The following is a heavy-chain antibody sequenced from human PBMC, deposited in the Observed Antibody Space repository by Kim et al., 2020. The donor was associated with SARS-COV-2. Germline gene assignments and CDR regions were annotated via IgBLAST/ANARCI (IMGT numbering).Heavy chain of an antibody. CDR2: ISSSSSYI. V-gene: IGHV3-21*01. CDR3: ARGGGRGWYYESDY. D-gene: IGHD6-19*01. J-gene: IGHJ4*02. Sequence: GGSLRLSCAASGFTFSSYSMNWVRQAPGKGLEWVSSISSSSSYIYYADSVKGRFTISRDNAKNSLYLQMNSLRAEDTAVYYCARGGGRGWYYESDYWGQGTLVTVSS. CDR1: GFTFSSYS.